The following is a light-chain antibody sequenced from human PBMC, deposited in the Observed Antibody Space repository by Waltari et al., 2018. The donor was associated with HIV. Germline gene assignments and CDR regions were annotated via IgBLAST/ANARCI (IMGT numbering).Light chain of an antibody. V-gene: IGKV1-5*03. J-gene: IGKJ1*01. CDR1: QSIRTW. CDR2: KAS. Sequence: DVQMTQSPSTLSASIGDRVTITCRASQSIRTWLAWYQQKPGKAPKLLIYKASSLQSGVPLRFSGTGSGTEFTLTISSLQPDDVATYHCQLYDSFPWTFGQGTKVEVK. CDR3: QLYDSFPWT.